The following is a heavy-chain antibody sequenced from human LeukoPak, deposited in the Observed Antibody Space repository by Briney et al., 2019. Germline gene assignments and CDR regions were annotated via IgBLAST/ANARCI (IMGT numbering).Heavy chain of an antibody. CDR3: SSVQSELWQ. Sequence: ASVKAPFKAFGGTFTCSAMGWVRQAPGQGLEWMGGIIPIFGTANYAQKFQGRVTITADESTSTAYMELSSLRSEDTAVYYCSSVQSELWQWGQRTLVTVSS. CDR1: GGTFTCSA. D-gene: IGHD1-26*01. V-gene: IGHV1-69*13. CDR2: IIPIFGTA. J-gene: IGHJ4*02.